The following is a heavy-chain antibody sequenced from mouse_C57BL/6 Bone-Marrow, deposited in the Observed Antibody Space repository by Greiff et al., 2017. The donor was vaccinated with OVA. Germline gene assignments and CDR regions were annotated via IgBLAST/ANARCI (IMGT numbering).Heavy chain of an antibody. J-gene: IGHJ2*01. Sequence: VQLQQPGTELVKPGASVKLSCKASGYTFTSYWMHWVKQRPGQGLEWIGNINPSNGGTNYNEKFKGKATLTADKSSSTAYMELRSLTSEDSAVYFCARKTNYYGSSYPTFDYWGQGTTLTVSS. CDR1: GYTFTSYW. D-gene: IGHD1-1*01. V-gene: IGHV1-53*01. CDR3: ARKTNYYGSSYPTFDY. CDR2: INPSNGGT.